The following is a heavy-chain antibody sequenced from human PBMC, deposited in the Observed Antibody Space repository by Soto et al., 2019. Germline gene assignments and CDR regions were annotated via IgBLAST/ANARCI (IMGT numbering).Heavy chain of an antibody. CDR3: ARAGSYGYYFDY. D-gene: IGHD5-18*01. CDR1: GFTVSSYG. J-gene: IGHJ4*02. CDR2: IWYDGSNK. Sequence: QVQLVESGGGVVQPGRSLRLSCAASGFTVSSYGMHWVRQAPGKGLEWVAVIWYDGSNKYYADSVKGRFTISSDNYKNTLYLQMNSLRAEDAAVYYCARAGSYGYYFDYWGQGTLVTVSS. V-gene: IGHV3-33*01.